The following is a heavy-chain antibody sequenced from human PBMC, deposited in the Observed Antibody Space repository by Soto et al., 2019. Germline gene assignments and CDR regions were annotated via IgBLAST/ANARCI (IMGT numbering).Heavy chain of an antibody. CDR2: ISAYNGNT. D-gene: IGHD3-16*02. V-gene: IGHV1-18*01. CDR3: ARDRGTWGSYRYTGSFDY. Sequence: QVQLVQSGAEVKKPGASVKVSCKASGYTFTSYGISWVRQAPGQGLEWMGWISAYNGNTNYAQKLQGRVTMTTDTATSTAYMELRSLRSDDTAVYYCARDRGTWGSYRYTGSFDYWGQGTLVTVSS. CDR1: GYTFTSYG. J-gene: IGHJ4*02.